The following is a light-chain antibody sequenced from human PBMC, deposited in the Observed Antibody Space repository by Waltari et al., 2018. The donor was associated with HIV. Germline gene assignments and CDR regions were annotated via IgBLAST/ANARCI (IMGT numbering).Light chain of an antibody. J-gene: IGLJ3*02. CDR1: RSDVCTYDP. V-gene: IGLV2-23*02. CDR2: EVT. CDR3: CSYRGSNTWV. Sequence: FAPTQPASRSGSPGPSITLPCTGPRSDVCTYDPFSWYQQHPGKAPKLMIYEVTKRPSGVSNRFSGSKSGNTASLTVSGLQADDEAEYYCCSYRGSNTWVFGGGTKVTVL.